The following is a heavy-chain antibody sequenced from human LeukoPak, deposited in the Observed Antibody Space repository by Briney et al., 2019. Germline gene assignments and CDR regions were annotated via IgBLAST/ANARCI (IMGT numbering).Heavy chain of an antibody. D-gene: IGHD3-10*01. Sequence: PGGSLRLSCEASGFTLSSYWMSWVRQAPGLGLEWVAIINQDGSDKYYVDSVKGRFTISRDNSKNTLYLQMNSLRAEDTAIYYCAKDLWWFGEFPNAFENWGQGTMVTGSS. CDR1: GFTLSSYW. V-gene: IGHV3-7*03. J-gene: IGHJ3*02. CDR2: INQDGSDK. CDR3: AKDLWWFGEFPNAFEN.